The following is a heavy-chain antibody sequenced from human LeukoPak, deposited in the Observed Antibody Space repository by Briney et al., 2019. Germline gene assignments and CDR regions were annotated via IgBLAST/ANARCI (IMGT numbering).Heavy chain of an antibody. D-gene: IGHD3-10*01. CDR3: ASLGATGY. Sequence: GGSLRLSCAASGFTFSNYAMSWVRQAPGKGLEWVSTISTSGSTYYADSVKGRVTISRDNSKNTLYLQMNSLRVEDTAVYYCASLGATGYWGQGTLVTVSS. CDR2: ISTSGST. V-gene: IGHV3-23*01. CDR1: GFTFSNYA. J-gene: IGHJ4*02.